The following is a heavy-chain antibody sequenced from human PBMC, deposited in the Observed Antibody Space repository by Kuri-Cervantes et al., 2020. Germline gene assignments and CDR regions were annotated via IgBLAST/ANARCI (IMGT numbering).Heavy chain of an antibody. Sequence: GESLKISCAASGFTFSSYWMSWVRQAPGKGLEWVANIKQDGSEKYYVDSVKGRFTISRDDAKNSLYLQMNSLRAEDTAVYYCARAGEILTGELEDYYFDYWGQGTRGTGSA. V-gene: IGHV3-7*01. CDR1: GFTFSSYW. D-gene: IGHD3-9*01. J-gene: IGHJ4*02. CDR3: ARAGEILTGELEDYYFDY. CDR2: IKQDGSEK.